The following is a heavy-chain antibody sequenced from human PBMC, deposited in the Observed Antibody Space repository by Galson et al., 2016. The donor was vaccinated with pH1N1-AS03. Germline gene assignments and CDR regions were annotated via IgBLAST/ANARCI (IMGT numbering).Heavy chain of an antibody. CDR2: VIPPSGTT. CDR3: ARDRYRDKSTDFYESAY. CDR1: AGTFATFA. V-gene: IGHV1-69*13. Sequence: SVKVSCKASAGTFATFAVSWVRQARGQGLEWMGGVIPPSGTTNYAQKFQGRVTITADDATGTADMELSSLRSDDPAVYYCARDRYRDKSTDFYESAYWGQGTLVTVSS. D-gene: IGHD2/OR15-2a*01. J-gene: IGHJ4*02.